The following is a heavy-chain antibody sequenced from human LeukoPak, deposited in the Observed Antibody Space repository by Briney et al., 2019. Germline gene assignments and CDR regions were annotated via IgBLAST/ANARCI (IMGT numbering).Heavy chain of an antibody. Sequence: GGSLRLSCAASGFTFSSHSINWVRQAPGKGLEWVSSISSSSSYIYYADSVKGRFTISRDNANNSLYLQMNSLRAEDTAVYYCARRSIAVAGPFDYWGQGTLVTVSS. CDR3: ARRSIAVAGPFDY. V-gene: IGHV3-21*06. CDR2: ISSSSSYI. CDR1: GFTFSSHS. J-gene: IGHJ4*02. D-gene: IGHD6-19*01.